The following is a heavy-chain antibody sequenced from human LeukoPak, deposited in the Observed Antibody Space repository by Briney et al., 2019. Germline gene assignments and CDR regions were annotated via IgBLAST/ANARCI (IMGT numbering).Heavy chain of an antibody. Sequence: PSGTLSLTCAVSGGSISSSNWWSWVRQSPGKGLEWIGEIYHSGSTNYNPSLKSRVTISVDTSKNQFSLKLSSVTAADTAVYYCARFMAAAGFDYWGQGTLVTVSS. D-gene: IGHD6-13*01. V-gene: IGHV4-4*02. CDR2: IYHSGST. CDR1: GGSISSSNW. CDR3: ARFMAAAGFDY. J-gene: IGHJ4*02.